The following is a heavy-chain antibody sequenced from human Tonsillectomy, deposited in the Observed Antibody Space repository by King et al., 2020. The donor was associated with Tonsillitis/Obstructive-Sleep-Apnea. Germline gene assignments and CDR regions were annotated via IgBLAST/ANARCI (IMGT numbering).Heavy chain of an antibody. CDR3: ARYCSGGSCYSGSFDY. V-gene: IGHV3-33*01. J-gene: IGHJ4*02. D-gene: IGHD2-15*01. Sequence: VQLVESGGGVVQPGRSLRLSCAASGFTFSTYGMHWVRQAPGMGLEWVAVIWYDGSYKYYADSVKGRFTISRDNSKNTLYLQLNSLRAEDTAVYYCARYCSGGSCYSGSFDYWGQGTLVTVSS. CDR1: GFTFSTYG. CDR2: IWYDGSYK.